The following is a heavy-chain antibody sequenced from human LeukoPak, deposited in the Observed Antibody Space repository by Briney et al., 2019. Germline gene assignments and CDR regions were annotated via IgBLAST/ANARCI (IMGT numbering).Heavy chain of an antibody. J-gene: IGHJ4*02. D-gene: IGHD3-9*01. Sequence: GGSLRLSCAASGFTFSNYAMSWVRQAPGKGLEWVSGISGSSGTTYYTDSVQGRFTISRDNSKDTLYLQTNSLRDDDTAIYYCAKSWSCVQYNDWLCYFDYWGQGTLVTVSS. V-gene: IGHV3-23*01. CDR2: ISGSSGTT. CDR3: AKSWSCVQYNDWLCYFDY. CDR1: GFTFSNYA.